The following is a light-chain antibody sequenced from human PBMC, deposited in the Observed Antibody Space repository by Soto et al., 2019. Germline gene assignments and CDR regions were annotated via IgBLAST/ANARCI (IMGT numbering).Light chain of an antibody. Sequence: QSVLTQPASVSGSPGQSITISCTGTSSDVGGYNYVSWYQQHPGKAPKLMIYEVSNRPSGVSNRFSGSKSDNTASLTISGLQAEDEADSYCSSYTSSSTLVVFGGGTQLTVL. J-gene: IGLJ2*01. CDR2: EVS. V-gene: IGLV2-14*01. CDR1: SSDVGGYNY. CDR3: SSYTSSSTLVV.